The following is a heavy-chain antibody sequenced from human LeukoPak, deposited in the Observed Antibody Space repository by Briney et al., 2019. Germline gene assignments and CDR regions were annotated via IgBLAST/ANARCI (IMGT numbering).Heavy chain of an antibody. CDR2: IGSSGDNR. J-gene: IGHJ3*02. CDR3: VNEDSRIRGGAFDI. CDR1: AISFSSFV. Sequence: GGSLRLSCEASAISFSSFVMHWVRQAPGKGPEWVSSIGSSGDNRHYGDSVKGRFTISRDNPRNTLYLLMNSLRADDTAIYYCVNEDSRIRGGAFDIWGLGTMVTVSS. D-gene: IGHD3-22*01. V-gene: IGHV3-23*01.